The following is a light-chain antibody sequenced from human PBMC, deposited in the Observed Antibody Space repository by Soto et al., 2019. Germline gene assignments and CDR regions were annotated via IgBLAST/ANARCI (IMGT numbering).Light chain of an antibody. CDR3: MPALHAPLT. CDR2: LGS. J-gene: IGKJ1*01. CDR1: QSLLRSNGYNY. V-gene: IGKV2-28*01. Sequence: EIVMTQSPLSLAVTPGEPAYISCRSSQSLLRSNGYNYLDWYLQKPGQSPQLLIYLGSNRASGVPAKFSGSGSGTDFTLTISRVEAEDVWLYYCMPALHAPLTFGQGTRVEIK.